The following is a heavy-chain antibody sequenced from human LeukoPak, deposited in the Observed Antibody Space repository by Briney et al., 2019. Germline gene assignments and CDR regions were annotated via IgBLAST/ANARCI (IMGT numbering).Heavy chain of an antibody. J-gene: IGHJ4*02. CDR1: GFTFSDYY. CDR3: ARASLGYCSSTSCYTSEDY. D-gene: IGHD2-2*02. CDR2: ISSSGSTI. Sequence: GGSLRLSCAASGFTFSDYYMSWLRQAPGKGLEWVSYISSSGSTIYYADPVKGRFTISRDNAKNPLYLQMNSLRAEDTAVYYCARASLGYCSSTSCYTSEDYWGQGTLVTVSS. V-gene: IGHV3-11*04.